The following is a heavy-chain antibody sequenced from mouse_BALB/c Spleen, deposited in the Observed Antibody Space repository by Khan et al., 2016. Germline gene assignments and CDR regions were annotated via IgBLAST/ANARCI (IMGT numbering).Heavy chain of an antibody. D-gene: IGHD2-1*01. J-gene: IGHJ1*01. CDR1: GFNIKDTY. CDR2: IDPANGNT. Sequence: VQLQQSGAELVKPGASVKLSCTASGFNIKDTYMHWVKQRPEQGLEWIGRIDPANGNTKYDPKFQGKATITADTSSNTAYLQLSSLTSEDTAVYYCASYYGNPNWYFDVWCAGTTVTVSS. V-gene: IGHV14-3*02. CDR3: ASYYGNPNWYFDV.